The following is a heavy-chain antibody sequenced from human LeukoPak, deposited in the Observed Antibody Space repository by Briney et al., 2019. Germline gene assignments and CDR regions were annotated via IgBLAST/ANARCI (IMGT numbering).Heavy chain of an antibody. Sequence: SVKVSCKASGGTFSSYAISWVRQAPGQGLEWMGRIIPILGIANYAQKFQGRVTITADKSTSTAYMELSSLRSEDTAVYYCARDSTVTLLFDYWGQGTLVTVSS. J-gene: IGHJ4*02. CDR1: GGTFSSYA. CDR3: ARDSTVTLLFDY. V-gene: IGHV1-69*04. D-gene: IGHD4-17*01. CDR2: IIPILGIA.